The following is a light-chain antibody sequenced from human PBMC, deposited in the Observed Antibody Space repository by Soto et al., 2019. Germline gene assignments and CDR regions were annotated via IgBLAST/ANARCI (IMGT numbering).Light chain of an antibody. Sequence: DIQMTQSPSTLSASVGDRVTITCRASQSISSWLAWYQQKAGKAPKLLIYKASSVESGVPSRFSGSGSGTGFTLTISSLQPDDFATYYCQQYNNYPYTFGQGTKLEIK. CDR2: KAS. V-gene: IGKV1-5*03. CDR1: QSISSW. J-gene: IGKJ2*01. CDR3: QQYNNYPYT.